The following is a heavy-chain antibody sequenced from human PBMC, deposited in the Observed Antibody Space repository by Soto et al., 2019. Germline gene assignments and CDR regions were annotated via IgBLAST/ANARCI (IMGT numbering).Heavy chain of an antibody. Sequence: QLQLQESGPGLVKPSETLSLTCTVSGGSISSSSYYWGWIRQPPGKGLEWMGSIYYSGSTYYNPSRKSRVTLSVDTSKNQFSLTLSSVTAADTAVYYCARLAYDYIWGSYRSGCYFDLWGRGTLVTVSS. CDR1: GGSISSSSYY. CDR2: IYYSGST. CDR3: ARLAYDYIWGSYRSGCYFDL. D-gene: IGHD3-16*02. V-gene: IGHV4-39*01. J-gene: IGHJ2*01.